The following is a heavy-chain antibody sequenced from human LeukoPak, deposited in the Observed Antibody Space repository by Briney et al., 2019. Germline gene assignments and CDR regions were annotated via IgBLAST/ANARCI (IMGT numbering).Heavy chain of an antibody. CDR2: ISDSGSTI. CDR3: VRDPWGSRGY. Sequence: GGSLRLSCAASGFSFSDYYMSWIRQAPGKGPEWVSHISDSGSTINYADSVKGRFTISRDNTKKSLFLQMNSLRAEETAVYYCVRDPWGSRGYWGQGTLVTVSS. D-gene: IGHD2-2*01. CDR1: GFSFSDYY. J-gene: IGHJ4*02. V-gene: IGHV3-11*01.